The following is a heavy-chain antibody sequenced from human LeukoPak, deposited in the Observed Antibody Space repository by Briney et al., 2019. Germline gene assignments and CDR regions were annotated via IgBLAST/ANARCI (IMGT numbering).Heavy chain of an antibody. Sequence: SVKVSCKASGATFSSYAISWVRQAPGQGLEWMGRIIPIFGIANYAQKFQGRVTITADKSTSTAYMELSSLRSEDTAVYYCARGGGPYYYDSSGPQSRPFDPWGQGTLVTVSS. V-gene: IGHV1-69*04. CDR1: GATFSSYA. D-gene: IGHD3-22*01. CDR2: IIPIFGIA. CDR3: ARGGGPYYYDSSGPQSRPFDP. J-gene: IGHJ5*02.